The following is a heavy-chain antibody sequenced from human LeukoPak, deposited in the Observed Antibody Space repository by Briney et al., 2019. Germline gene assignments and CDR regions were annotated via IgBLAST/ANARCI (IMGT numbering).Heavy chain of an antibody. CDR3: TGSPYATNDF. V-gene: IGHV3-15*01. J-gene: IGHJ4*02. D-gene: IGHD2-8*01. Sequence: GGSLGLSCAASGFTFSDAWMTWVRQAPGKGLEWVGRIKSKRRGGTTDYAAPVKGRFTISRDDSKSTLYLQMNGLKSEDTALYYCTGSPYATNDFWGQGTWVTVSS. CDR1: GFTFSDAW. CDR2: IKSKRRGGTT.